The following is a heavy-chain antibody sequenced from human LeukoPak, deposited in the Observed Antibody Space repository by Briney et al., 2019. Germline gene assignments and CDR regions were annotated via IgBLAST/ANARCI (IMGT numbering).Heavy chain of an antibody. Sequence: ASVKVSCKASGYTFTSYYMHWVRQAPGQGLEWMGIINPSGGSTSYAQKFQGRVTMTRDTSTSTVYMELSSLRSEDTAVYYCARDATSHCGGDCYLDYWGQGTLVTVSS. CDR2: INPSGGST. CDR3: ARDATSHCGGDCYLDY. V-gene: IGHV1-46*01. CDR1: GYTFTSYY. D-gene: IGHD2-21*02. J-gene: IGHJ4*02.